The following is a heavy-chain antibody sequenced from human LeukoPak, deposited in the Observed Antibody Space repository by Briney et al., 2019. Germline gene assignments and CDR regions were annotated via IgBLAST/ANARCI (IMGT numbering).Heavy chain of an antibody. Sequence: RGGSLRLSCAASGFTFSSYSMNWARQAQGKGLVWVSRINNDGSITNSADSVKGRFTISRDNAKDMLYLQMDSLRVEDTAIYYCARGPSVLGAIDNWDQGTLVAVSS. J-gene: IGHJ4*02. V-gene: IGHV3-74*01. D-gene: IGHD3-10*01. CDR3: ARGPSVLGAIDN. CDR2: INNDGSIT. CDR1: GFTFSSYS.